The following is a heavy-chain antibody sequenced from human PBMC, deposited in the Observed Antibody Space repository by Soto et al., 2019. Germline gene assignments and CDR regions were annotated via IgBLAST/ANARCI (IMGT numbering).Heavy chain of an antibody. V-gene: IGHV2-5*02. CDR1: GFSLTTRGVG. D-gene: IGHD3-16*01. CDR2: IYWDDDK. CDR3: AHIPNYYQYDWFDP. J-gene: IGHJ5*02. Sequence: QITLKESGPTLVKPTQTLTLTCTFSGFSLTTRGVGVGWIRQPPGKALECLALIYWDDDKRYSQSLQSRLSSTKDTSKNQVVLTMTNVDPVDTATYYCAHIPNYYQYDWFDPWGQGTLVSVSS.